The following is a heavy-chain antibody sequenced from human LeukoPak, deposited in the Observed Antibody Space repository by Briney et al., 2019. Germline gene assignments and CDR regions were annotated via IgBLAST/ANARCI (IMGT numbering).Heavy chain of an antibody. D-gene: IGHD5-24*01. CDR3: AKERDEGALLGWFDP. Sequence: SETLSLTCTVSGGSISSSSYYWGWIRQPPGKGLEWIGSIYYSGSTYYNPSFKSRVTMSADTSKNQFSLRLTSVTAADTAIYYCAKERDEGALLGWFDPWGPGTLVTVSS. CDR1: GGSISSSSYY. CDR2: IYYSGST. V-gene: IGHV4-39*07. J-gene: IGHJ5*02.